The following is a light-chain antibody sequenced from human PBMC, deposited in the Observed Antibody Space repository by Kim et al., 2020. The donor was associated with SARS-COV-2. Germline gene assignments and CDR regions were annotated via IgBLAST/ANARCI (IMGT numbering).Light chain of an antibody. V-gene: IGKV3-15*01. J-gene: IGKJ2*01. CDR3: QQYNNLPPYT. CDR2: GAS. CDR1: QSVRSH. Sequence: EIVMTQSPATLSVSPGERATLSCRASQSVRSHLAWYQQKFGRPPRLLIYGASTRATGVPARFSGSGSGTEFTLTISSLQSEDFALYYCQQYNNLPPYTLRQENKLDIK.